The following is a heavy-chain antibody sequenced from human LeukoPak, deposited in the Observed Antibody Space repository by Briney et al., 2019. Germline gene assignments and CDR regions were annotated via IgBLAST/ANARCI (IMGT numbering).Heavy chain of an antibody. V-gene: IGHV3-15*01. CDR2: IKSKTDGGTT. CDR1: GFTFSNAW. D-gene: IGHD3-22*01. Sequence: GGSLRLSCAASGFTFSNAWMSWVRQAPGKGLEWVARIKSKTDGGTTDYAAPVKGRFTISRDDSKNTLYLQMSSLKPEDTAVYYCITFSMIVVVITTWGQGTLVTVSS. CDR3: ITFSMIVVVITT. J-gene: IGHJ4*02.